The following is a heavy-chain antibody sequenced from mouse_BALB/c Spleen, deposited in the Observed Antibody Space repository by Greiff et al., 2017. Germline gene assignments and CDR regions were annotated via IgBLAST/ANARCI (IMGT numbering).Heavy chain of an antibody. CDR1: GYSFTSYW. J-gene: IGHJ4*01. V-gene: IGHV1-5*01. CDR3: TRSGELLRSPFLAMDY. CDR2: IYPGNSDT. Sequence: EVQLQQSGTVLARPGASVKMSCKASGYSFTSYWMHWVKQRPGQGLEWIGAIYPGNSDTSYNQKFKGKAKLTAVTSASTAYMELSSLTNEDSAVYYCTRSGELLRSPFLAMDYWGQGTSVTVSS. D-gene: IGHD1-1*01.